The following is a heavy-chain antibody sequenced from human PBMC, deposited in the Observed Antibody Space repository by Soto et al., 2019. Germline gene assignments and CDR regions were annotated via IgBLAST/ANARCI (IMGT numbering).Heavy chain of an antibody. CDR3: AGRLTTAASLDY. CDR2: VHGGGST. J-gene: IGHJ4*02. D-gene: IGHD3-16*01. Sequence: PGGSLRLSCAASGFTVSSNHMTWVGQAAGKGLELVSFVHGGGSTSYADSVKGRFTISRDNSKNTLYLQMDSLRAEDTAIYYCAGRLTTAASLDYWGRGTLVTVSS. CDR1: GFTVSSNH. V-gene: IGHV3-53*01.